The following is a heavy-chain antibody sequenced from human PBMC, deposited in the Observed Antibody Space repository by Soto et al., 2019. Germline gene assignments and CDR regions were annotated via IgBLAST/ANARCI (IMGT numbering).Heavy chain of an antibody. CDR1: GDSVSSNSAA. Sequence: PSQTLSLTCAISGDSVSSNSAAWNWIRQSPSRGLEWLGRTHYRSRWYNDYAVSVKSRITVNPDTSKNQFSLQLTSVTPEDTAVYYCAGTTSHYWYYLDVCGKGTTVTVSS. D-gene: IGHD1-7*01. J-gene: IGHJ6*03. V-gene: IGHV6-1*01. CDR3: AGTTSHYWYYLDV. CDR2: THYRSRWYN.